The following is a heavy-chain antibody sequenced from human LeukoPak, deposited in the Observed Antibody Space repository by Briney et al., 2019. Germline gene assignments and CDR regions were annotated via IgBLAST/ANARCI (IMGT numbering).Heavy chain of an antibody. V-gene: IGHV3-23*01. CDR1: GFTFSSFP. Sequence: GGSLRLSWAGSGFTFSSFPMTWIRQAPGKGLEWVSFISGSGGTTHYADSVRGRFTVSRDNSNNTLYLHMASLADDDTAIYYCAKDAPLIAVATSWGQGTWSSSPQ. D-gene: IGHD6-19*01. CDR3: AKDAPLIAVATS. J-gene: IGHJ4*02. CDR2: ISGSGGTT.